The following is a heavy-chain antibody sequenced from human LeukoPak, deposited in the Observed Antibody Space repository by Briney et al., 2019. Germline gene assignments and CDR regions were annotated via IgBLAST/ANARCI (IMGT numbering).Heavy chain of an antibody. CDR1: EFTFSASA. CDR2: IRSKADTYAT. CDR3: TRLRSISGYSP. J-gene: IGHJ5*02. Sequence: PGGSLRLSCAVSEFTFSASAIHWVRQASGKGLEWVGRIRSKADTYATAYAASVKGRFTISRDDSKNMAYLQMNSLKTEDTAIYFCTRLRSISGYSPWGQGTLVTVSS. V-gene: IGHV3-73*01. D-gene: IGHD3-22*01.